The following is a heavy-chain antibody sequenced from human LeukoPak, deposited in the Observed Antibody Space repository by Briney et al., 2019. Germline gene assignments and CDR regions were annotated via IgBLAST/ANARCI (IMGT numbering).Heavy chain of an antibody. CDR1: GYTFTSYG. CDR2: ISAYNGNT. V-gene: IGHV1-18*01. Sequence: ASVKVSCKASGYTFTSYGISWVRQAPGQGLEWMGWISAYNGNTNYAQKLQGRVTMTTDTSTSIAYMELRSLRSDDTAVYYCARGYYDILTGYPNDYWGQGTLVTVSS. D-gene: IGHD3-9*01. J-gene: IGHJ4*02. CDR3: ARGYYDILTGYPNDY.